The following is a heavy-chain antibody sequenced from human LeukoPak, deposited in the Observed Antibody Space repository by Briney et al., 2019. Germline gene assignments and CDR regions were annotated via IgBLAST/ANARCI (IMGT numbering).Heavy chain of an antibody. CDR2: IWYDGSNK. CDR1: GFTFRNSG. D-gene: IGHD3-16*02. CDR3: ARERAVRYFDL. J-gene: IGHJ2*01. V-gene: IGHV3-33*01. Sequence: GWSLTLSCAASGFTFRNSGMHWARQAPGKGLEWVAFIWYDGSNKEHADSVKGRLTISRDNSKNTVSLQMNSLRAEDTAVHYCARERAVRYFDLWGRGTLVTVSS.